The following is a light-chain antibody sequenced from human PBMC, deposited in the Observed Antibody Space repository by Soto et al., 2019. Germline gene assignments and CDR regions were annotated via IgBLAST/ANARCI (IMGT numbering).Light chain of an antibody. V-gene: IGKV1-6*01. CDR3: LQDINYPWT. J-gene: IGKJ1*01. Sequence: AIQMTQSPSSLSSSVGDRVTISCRASQSIGNALGWYQQKPGKPPKVLIYVASNLQGGIPPRFSGSAAGTDFTLAISSLQPEDSATYYCLQDINYPWTFGQGTKVEIK. CDR1: QSIGNA. CDR2: VAS.